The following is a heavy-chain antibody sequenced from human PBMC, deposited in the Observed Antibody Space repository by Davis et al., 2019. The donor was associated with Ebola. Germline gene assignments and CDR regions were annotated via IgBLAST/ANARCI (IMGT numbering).Heavy chain of an antibody. CDR3: ARGWVRNGMDV. D-gene: IGHD1-26*01. CDR1: GDSVSSAG. V-gene: IGHV6-1*01. Sequence: HSQTLSLTCAISGDSVSSAGWNWIRQSPSRGLEWLGRTYYNSKWYTDYAVSVKSRITVDADTSKNQFSLQLNSVTPEDTAVYYCARGWVRNGMDVWGKGTTVTVSS. J-gene: IGHJ6*04. CDR2: TYYNSKWYT.